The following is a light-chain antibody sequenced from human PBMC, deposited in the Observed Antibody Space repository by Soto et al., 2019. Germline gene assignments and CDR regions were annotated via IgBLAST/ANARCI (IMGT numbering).Light chain of an antibody. CDR1: QTVFYGINKKNY. V-gene: IGKV4-1*01. J-gene: IGKJ4*01. CDR3: QQSYSPPLT. CDR2: WAS. Sequence: DIVMTQSPDSLAVSLGERATMHCKSSQTVFYGINKKNYLAWYQYKPGQPPKLLIYWASTRESGVPDRFSGSGSGTDFTLTINSLQAEDVAVYYCQQSYSPPLTFGGGTKVEIK.